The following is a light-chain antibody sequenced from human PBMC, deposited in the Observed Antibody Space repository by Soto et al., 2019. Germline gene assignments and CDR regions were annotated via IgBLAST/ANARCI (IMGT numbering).Light chain of an antibody. V-gene: IGKV1-5*03. J-gene: IGKJ2*01. CDR3: QQYSSYPYT. CDR1: ETVEGW. Sequence: DVQLTQSPSTVSAFVGDRVTITCRASETVEGWLAWYQQKPGKAPNLLISEASILQSGVSSRFSGSGSETDFTLTVSSLQPADSATYYCQQYSSYPYTFGQETRLEIK. CDR2: EAS.